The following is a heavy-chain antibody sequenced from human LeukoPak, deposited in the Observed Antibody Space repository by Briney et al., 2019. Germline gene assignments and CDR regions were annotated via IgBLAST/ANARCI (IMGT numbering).Heavy chain of an antibody. CDR2: IWYDGSNK. J-gene: IGHJ4*02. V-gene: IGHV3-33*01. CDR3: ARGFPPPYYDILTGYSLADY. D-gene: IGHD3-9*01. CDR1: GFTFSSYG. Sequence: GGSLRLSCAASGFTFSSYGMHWVRQAPGKGLEWVAVIWYDGSNKYYADSVKGRFTISRDNSKNTLYLQMNSLRDEDTAVYYCARGFPPPYYDILTGYSLADYWGQGTLVTVSS.